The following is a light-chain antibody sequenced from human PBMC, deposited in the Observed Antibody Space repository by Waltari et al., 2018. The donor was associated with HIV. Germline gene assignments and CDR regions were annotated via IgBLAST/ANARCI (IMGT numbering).Light chain of an antibody. Sequence: DIVMTQSPDSLAVSLGERATINCKSSQSVLYSSKNKHFLAWYQQRPGQTPRLLIYGASTRASGVPDRFGGSGSGTHFTLIINSLQSEDVATYFCQQYYNVPPTFGPGTKVEI. CDR2: GAS. V-gene: IGKV4-1*01. J-gene: IGKJ1*01. CDR3: QQYYNVPPT. CDR1: QSVLYSSKNKHF.